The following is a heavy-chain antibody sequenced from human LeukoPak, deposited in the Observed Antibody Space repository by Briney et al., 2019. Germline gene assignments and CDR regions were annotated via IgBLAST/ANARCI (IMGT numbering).Heavy chain of an antibody. Sequence: GGSLRLSCAASGFTFDDYAMHWVRQAPGKGLEWVSGISWNSGSIGYADSVKGRFTISRDNAKNSLYLQMNSLRAEDTALYYCAKDLYGSGSSFDYWGQGTLVTVSS. V-gene: IGHV3-9*01. J-gene: IGHJ4*02. CDR1: GFTFDDYA. CDR3: AKDLYGSGSSFDY. D-gene: IGHD3-10*01. CDR2: ISWNSGSI.